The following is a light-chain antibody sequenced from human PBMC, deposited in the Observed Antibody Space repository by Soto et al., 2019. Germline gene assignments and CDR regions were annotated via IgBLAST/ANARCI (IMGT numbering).Light chain of an antibody. CDR2: TAS. CDR1: QGIRIN. J-gene: IGKJ2*01. CDR3: LQHDSYPYI. V-gene: IGKV1-17*02. Sequence: DIQMTQSPSSLSASVGDRVTITCRASQGIRINLGWYQQKPGQAPKRLFYTASILQSEVPSRFSGSGSGTEFTLTINNLQPEDSATYYCLQHDSYPYIFGPGTKLEI.